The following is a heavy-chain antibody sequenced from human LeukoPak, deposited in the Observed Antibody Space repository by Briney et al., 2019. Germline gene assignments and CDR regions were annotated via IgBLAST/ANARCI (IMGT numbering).Heavy chain of an antibody. V-gene: IGHV1-69*05. Sequence: GASVNVSCKASGGTFSSYAISWVRQAPGQGLEWMGGIIPIFGTANYAQKFQGRVTITTDESTSTAYMELSSLRSEDTAVYYCARDGGIAARTDWGQGTLDTVSS. CDR2: IIPIFGTA. J-gene: IGHJ4*02. D-gene: IGHD6-6*01. CDR1: GGTFSSYA. CDR3: ARDGGIAARTD.